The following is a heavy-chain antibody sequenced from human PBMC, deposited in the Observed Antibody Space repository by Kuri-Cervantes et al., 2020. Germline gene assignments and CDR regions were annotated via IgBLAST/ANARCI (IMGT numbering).Heavy chain of an antibody. CDR2: IIPIFGTA. V-gene: IGHV1-69*13. CDR3: ASQRRRNHLVPYYYYYMDA. J-gene: IGHJ6*03. D-gene: IGHD6-6*01. CDR1: GYTFTSYD. Sequence: SVKVSCKGSGYTFTSYDINWVRQAPGQGLEWMGGIIPIFGTANYAQTLQGRVTITADESTSTAYMELSSLRSEDTAVYYCASQRRRNHLVPYYYYYMDAWGKGTTVTVSS.